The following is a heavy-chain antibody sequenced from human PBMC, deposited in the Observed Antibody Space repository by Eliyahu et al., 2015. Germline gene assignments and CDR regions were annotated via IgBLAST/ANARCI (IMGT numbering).Heavy chain of an antibody. CDR1: GXSXSSSDYY. CDR2: INYSGRT. J-gene: IGHJ5*02. Sequence: QLQLQESGPGLVKPSETLSLTCTVXGXSXSSSDYYWGWIRQPPGKGLEWIGIINYSGRTYTNPSLKSRVTIAVDTSQNHFSLKLSSVTAADTAVYYCARRGRDSSGYYGWFDPWGQGTLVAVSS. V-gene: IGHV4-39*02. CDR3: ARRGRDSSGYYGWFDP. D-gene: IGHD3-22*01.